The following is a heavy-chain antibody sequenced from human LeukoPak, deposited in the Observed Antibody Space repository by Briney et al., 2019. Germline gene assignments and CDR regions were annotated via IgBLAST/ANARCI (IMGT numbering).Heavy chain of an antibody. CDR2: IYYSGST. CDR3: ARPGLAIDY. Sequence: SETLSLACTVSGGSISSSSYYWGWIRQPPGKGLEWIGSIYYSGSTYYNPSLKSRVTISVDTSKNQFPLKLSSVTAADTAVYYCARPGLAIDYWGQGTLVTVSS. CDR1: GGSISSSSYY. V-gene: IGHV4-39*01. J-gene: IGHJ4*02. D-gene: IGHD6-19*01.